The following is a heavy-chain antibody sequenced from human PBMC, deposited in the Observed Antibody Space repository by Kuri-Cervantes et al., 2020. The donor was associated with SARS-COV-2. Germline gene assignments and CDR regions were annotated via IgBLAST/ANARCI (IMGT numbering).Heavy chain of an antibody. V-gene: IGHV4-39*01. D-gene: IGHD6-6*01. J-gene: IGHJ4*02. CDR2: IYYSGGT. CDR3: ARREIAARRLFDY. Sequence: GSLRLSCTVSGGSVSSSSHYWGWIRQPPGKGLEWIGSIYYSGGTYYNPSLKSRVTISVDTSKNQFSLKLSSVTAADTAVYYCARREIAARRLFDYWGQGTLVTVSS. CDR1: GGSVSSSSHY.